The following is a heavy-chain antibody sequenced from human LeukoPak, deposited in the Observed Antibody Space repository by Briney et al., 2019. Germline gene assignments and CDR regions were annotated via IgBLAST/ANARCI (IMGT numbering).Heavy chain of an antibody. CDR1: GFTFSDYY. CDR3: ARENYDILTGYYYYGMDV. J-gene: IGHJ6*02. V-gene: IGHV3-11*01. Sequence: PGGSLRLSCAASGFTFSDYYMSWIRQAPGKGLEWVSYISSSGSTIYYADSVKGRFTISRDNAKNSLYLQMNSLRAEDTAVYYCARENYDILTGYYYYGMDVWGQGTTVTVSS. CDR2: ISSSGSTI. D-gene: IGHD3-9*01.